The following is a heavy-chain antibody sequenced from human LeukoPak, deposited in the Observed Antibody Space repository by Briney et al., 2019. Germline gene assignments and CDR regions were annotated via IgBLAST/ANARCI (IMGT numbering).Heavy chain of an antibody. J-gene: IGHJ4*02. CDR3: AKLMDNNYDGSAFDY. V-gene: IGHV1-18*01. Sequence: ASVNVSCKTSGYIFTDYAIVWVRQAPGQGLKWIGWVGTYDGKANYAQEVQDRVTMPTDTSASTAYVELRSLTSDDTALYYCAKLMDNNYDGSAFDYWGQGTLVTVSS. CDR1: GYIFTDYA. CDR2: VGTYDGKA. D-gene: IGHD3-22*01.